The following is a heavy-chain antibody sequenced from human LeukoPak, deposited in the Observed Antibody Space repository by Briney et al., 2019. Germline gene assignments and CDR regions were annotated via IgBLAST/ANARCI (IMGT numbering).Heavy chain of an antibody. Sequence: PSETLSLTCTVSGGSISSYYWSWIRQPPGKGLEWIGDIYDSGSTNYNPSLKSRVTISVDTSKNQFSLKLSSVTAADTAVYYCARGRPPRRIAAVYYFDYWGQGTLVTVSS. J-gene: IGHJ4*02. CDR1: GGSISSYY. V-gene: IGHV4-59*12. D-gene: IGHD6-13*01. CDR2: IYDSGST. CDR3: ARGRPPRRIAAVYYFDY.